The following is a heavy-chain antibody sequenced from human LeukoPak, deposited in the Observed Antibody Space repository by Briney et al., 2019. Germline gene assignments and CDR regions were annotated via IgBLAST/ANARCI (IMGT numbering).Heavy chain of an antibody. CDR3: ARDNPPTYYYDSSGSDI. Sequence: GGSLRLSCAASGFTVSSNYMSWVRQAPGKGLEWVSVIHSGGSTYYADSVKGRFTISRDNSKSTLYLQMNSLRAEDTAVYYCARDNPPTYYYDSSGSDIWGQGTMVTVSS. CDR2: IHSGGST. J-gene: IGHJ3*02. CDR1: GFTVSSNY. V-gene: IGHV3-66*01. D-gene: IGHD3-22*01.